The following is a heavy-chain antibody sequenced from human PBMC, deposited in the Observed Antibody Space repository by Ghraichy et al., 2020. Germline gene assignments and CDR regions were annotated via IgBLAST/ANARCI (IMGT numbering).Heavy chain of an antibody. D-gene: IGHD4-17*01. J-gene: IGHJ5*02. CDR1: GYTFSSDD. Sequence: ASVKVSCKASGYTFSSDDINWVRQATGQGLEWMGWINPDSGNTGYAQHFKGRVTLTKNTSTNTIYMELNSLRSEDTAMYYCARRLTTGGDWFDPWGQGTLVTVSS. CDR3: ARRLTTGGDWFDP. V-gene: IGHV1-8*01. CDR2: INPDSGNT.